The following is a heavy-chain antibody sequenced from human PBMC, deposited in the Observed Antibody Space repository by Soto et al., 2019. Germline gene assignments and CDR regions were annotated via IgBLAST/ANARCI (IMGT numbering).Heavy chain of an antibody. J-gene: IGHJ4*02. D-gene: IGHD6-6*01. CDR3: ARVGGLAARTFDY. CDR1: GGSISDFY. Sequence: PSETLSLTCTVSGGSISDFYWSWIRQPPGKGLEWIGYIYYSGSTNYNPSLKSRGTISVDTSKNQFSLNLRSMSPADTAVYYCARVGGLAARTFDYWGPGTLVT. V-gene: IGHV4-59*01. CDR2: IYYSGST.